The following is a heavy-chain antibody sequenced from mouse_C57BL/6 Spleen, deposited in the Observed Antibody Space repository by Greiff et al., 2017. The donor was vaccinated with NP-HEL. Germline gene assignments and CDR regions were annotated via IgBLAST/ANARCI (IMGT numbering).Heavy chain of an antibody. J-gene: IGHJ4*01. CDR3: ARLNYYGSSYYAMDY. CDR2: INPNNGGT. Sequence: EVQLVESGPELVKPGASVKMSCKASGYTFTDYNMHWVKQSHGKSLEWIGYINPNNGGTSYNQKFKGKATLTVNKSSSTAYMELRSLTSEDSAVYYCARLNYYGSSYYAMDYWGQGTSVTVSS. CDR1: GYTFTDYN. V-gene: IGHV1-22*01. D-gene: IGHD1-1*01.